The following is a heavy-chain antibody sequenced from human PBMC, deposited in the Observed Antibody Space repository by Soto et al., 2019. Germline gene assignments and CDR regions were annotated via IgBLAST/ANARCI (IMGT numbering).Heavy chain of an antibody. D-gene: IGHD3-3*01. Sequence: QVQLQESGPGLVKPSQTLSLTCTVSGGSISSAGFFWSWIRQHPGKGLEWIGYIHHSGSTYYNPSLKSRVTMSVDTSENQFSLKLSSVTAADTAVYYCAKSRSNPITPFGVVVPPAGDFDYWGQGTRVTVSS. CDR2: IHHSGST. CDR1: GGSISSAGFF. V-gene: IGHV4-31*03. J-gene: IGHJ4*02. CDR3: AKSRSNPITPFGVVVPPAGDFDY.